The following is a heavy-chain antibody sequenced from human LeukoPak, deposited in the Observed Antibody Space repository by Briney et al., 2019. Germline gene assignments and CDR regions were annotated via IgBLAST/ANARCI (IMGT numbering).Heavy chain of an antibody. V-gene: IGHV3-66*01. D-gene: IGHD4-11*01. CDR1: GFTVSSNY. Sequence: GGSLRLSCAASGFTVSSNYMSWVRQAPGKGLEWVSVIYSGGSTYYADSVKGRFTISRDNSKNTLYLQMNSLRAEDTAVYYCAKDPATALYYYYGMDVWGQGTTVTVSS. CDR3: AKDPATALYYYYGMDV. J-gene: IGHJ6*02. CDR2: IYSGGST.